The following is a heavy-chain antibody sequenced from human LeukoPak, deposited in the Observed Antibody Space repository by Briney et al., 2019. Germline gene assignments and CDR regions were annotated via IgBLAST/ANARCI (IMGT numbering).Heavy chain of an antibody. Sequence: SQTLSLTCAISGDSVSSNSVTWDWIRQSRSRGLEWVGRTYYRSTWYNDYAVSVRGRITVNPDTSKNQFSLHLNSVTPEDTAVYYCARRLTQYDCFDPWGQGILVTVSS. CDR3: ARRLTQYDCFDP. D-gene: IGHD2-2*01. J-gene: IGHJ5*02. CDR1: GDSVSSNSVT. V-gene: IGHV6-1*01. CDR2: TYYRSTWYN.